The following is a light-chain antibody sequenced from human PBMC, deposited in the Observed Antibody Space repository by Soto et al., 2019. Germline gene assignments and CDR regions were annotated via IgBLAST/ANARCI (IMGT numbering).Light chain of an antibody. J-gene: IGKJ4*01. Sequence: IQLTQSPSSLSAFVGDRVTITGRSSQGISSYLAWYPQKPGKAPKLLIYSASSLLSVVPLRFSGRGSGTDVTLTISGLQPEEFATSYCQQRNTSPLTSSGGTKVES. V-gene: IGKV1-9*01. CDR3: QQRNTSPLT. CDR1: QGISSY. CDR2: SAS.